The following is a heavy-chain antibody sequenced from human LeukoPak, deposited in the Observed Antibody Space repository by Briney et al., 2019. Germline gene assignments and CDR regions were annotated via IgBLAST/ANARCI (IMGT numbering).Heavy chain of an antibody. CDR2: IIPILGIA. V-gene: IGHV1-69*04. Sequence: ASVKVSCKASGGTFSSYAISWVRQAPGQGLEWKGRIIPILGIANYAQKFQGRVTITADKSTSTAYMELSSLRSEDTAVYYCARDLLYDSSPTGYWGQGTLVTVSS. D-gene: IGHD3-22*01. CDR1: GGTFSSYA. CDR3: ARDLLYDSSPTGY. J-gene: IGHJ4*02.